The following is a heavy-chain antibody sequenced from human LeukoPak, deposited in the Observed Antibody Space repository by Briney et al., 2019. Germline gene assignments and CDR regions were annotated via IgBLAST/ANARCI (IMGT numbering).Heavy chain of an antibody. Sequence: PSETLSLTCTVSGGSISSSSYCWGWIRQPPGKGLEWIGRIYYSGSTCYNPSLKSRDTISVEKSKNQFSLNLRSVPAADTAVYYSARHNRTEWFPRNWGQRTLVTVSS. D-gene: IGHD3-10*01. J-gene: IGHJ4*02. V-gene: IGHV4-39*01. CDR2: IYYSGST. CDR3: ARHNRTEWFPRN. CDR1: GGSISSSSYC.